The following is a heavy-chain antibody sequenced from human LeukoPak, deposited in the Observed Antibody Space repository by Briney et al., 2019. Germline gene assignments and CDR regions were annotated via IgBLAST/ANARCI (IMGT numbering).Heavy chain of an antibody. CDR3: ARAPRVRGVNFDY. J-gene: IGHJ4*02. Sequence: GASVKVSCKASGYTFTSYDINWVRQATGQGLEWMGWMNPNSGNTDYAQKFQGRVTITRNTSISTAYMELSSLRSEDTAVYYCARAPRVRGVNFDYWGQGTLVTVSS. CDR2: MNPNSGNT. D-gene: IGHD3-10*01. CDR1: GYTFTSYD. V-gene: IGHV1-8*03.